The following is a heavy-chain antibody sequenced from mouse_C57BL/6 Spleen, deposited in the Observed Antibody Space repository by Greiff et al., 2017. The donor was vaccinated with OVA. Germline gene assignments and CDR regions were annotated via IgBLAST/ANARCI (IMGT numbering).Heavy chain of an antibody. CDR2: ISSGSSTI. J-gene: IGHJ1*03. D-gene: IGHD1-1*01. CDR1: GFTFSDYG. CDR3: ARTYYGSYWYFDV. V-gene: IGHV5-17*01. Sequence: EVMLVASGGGLVKPGGSLKLSCAASGFTFSDYGMHWVRQAPEKGLEWVAYISSGSSTIYYADTVKGRFTISRDNAKNTLFLQMTSLRSEDTAMYYCARTYYGSYWYFDVWGTGTKVTVSS.